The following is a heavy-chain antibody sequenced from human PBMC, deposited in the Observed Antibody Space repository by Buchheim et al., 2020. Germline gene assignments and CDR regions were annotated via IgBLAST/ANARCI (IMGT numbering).Heavy chain of an antibody. J-gene: IGHJ5*02. V-gene: IGHV3-48*02. Sequence: EVQVVESGGGLVQPGGSLRLSCAASGFSISSHSMHWIRQAPGEGLEWVSYITSSSSATYYADSVKGRFTISSDNAKNSLYLQMNSLRDEDTAVYYCAPDRKYIWFDPWGQGTL. CDR3: APDRKYIWFDP. CDR2: ITSSSSAT. CDR1: GFSISSHS. D-gene: IGHD6-6*01.